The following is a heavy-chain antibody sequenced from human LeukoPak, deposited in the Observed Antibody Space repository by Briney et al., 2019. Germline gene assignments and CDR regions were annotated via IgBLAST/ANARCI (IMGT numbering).Heavy chain of an antibody. Sequence: ASVKVSRKASGYTFTSYGISWVRQAPGQGLEWMGWISAYNGNTNYAQKLQGRVTMTTDTSTSTAYMELRSLRSDDTAVYYCAREGYSSSWYYWGYYYYGMDVWGQGTTVTVSS. CDR2: ISAYNGNT. CDR3: AREGYSSSWYYWGYYYYGMDV. V-gene: IGHV1-18*01. CDR1: GYTFTSYG. J-gene: IGHJ6*02. D-gene: IGHD6-13*01.